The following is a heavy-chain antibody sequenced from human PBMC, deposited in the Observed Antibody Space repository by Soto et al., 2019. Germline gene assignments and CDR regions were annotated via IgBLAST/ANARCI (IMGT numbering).Heavy chain of an antibody. J-gene: IGHJ5*02. CDR1: GYSFTNYW. Sequence: PGESLKISCKASGYSFTNYWIGWVRQMPGKGLEWMGVIQPVDSDTRYSPSFQGQVTISADKSITTVYLQWSSLKASDTAMYYCARSHSNGWSGDPWGQGTLVTVSS. CDR2: IQPVDSDT. D-gene: IGHD6-19*01. CDR3: ARSHSNGWSGDP. V-gene: IGHV5-51*01.